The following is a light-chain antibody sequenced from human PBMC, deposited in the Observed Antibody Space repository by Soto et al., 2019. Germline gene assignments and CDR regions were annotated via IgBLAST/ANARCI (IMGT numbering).Light chain of an antibody. CDR3: QQYNSYPWT. CDR2: DAS. Sequence: STLSASVGDRVTITCRASQSISSWLAWYQQKPGKAPKLLIYDASSLESGVPSRFSGSGSGTEFTLTISSLQPDDFATYYCQQYNSYPWTFGQGTKVDI. V-gene: IGKV1-5*01. CDR1: QSISSW. J-gene: IGKJ1*01.